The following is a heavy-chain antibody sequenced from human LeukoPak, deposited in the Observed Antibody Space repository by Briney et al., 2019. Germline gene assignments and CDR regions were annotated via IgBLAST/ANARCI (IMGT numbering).Heavy chain of an antibody. Sequence: SVKVSCKASGGTFSSYAISWVRQAPGQGLEWMGGIIPTFGTANYAQKFQGRVTITADESTSTAYMELSSLRSEDTAVYYCARRSYAPQYYYYGMDVWGQGTTVTVSS. V-gene: IGHV1-69*13. CDR3: ARRSYAPQYYYYGMDV. CDR2: IIPTFGTA. D-gene: IGHD2-2*01. CDR1: GGTFSSYA. J-gene: IGHJ6*02.